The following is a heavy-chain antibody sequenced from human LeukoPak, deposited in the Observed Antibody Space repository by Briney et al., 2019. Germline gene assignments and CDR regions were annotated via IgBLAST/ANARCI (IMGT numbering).Heavy chain of an antibody. V-gene: IGHV3-21*01. Sequence: GGSLRLSCAASGFTFSSYSMKWVRQAPGKGLEWVSSISSSSSYIYYADSVKGRFTISRDNAKNSLYLQMNSLRAEDTAVYYCARRGGSYSHSDFWGQGTLVTVSS. J-gene: IGHJ4*02. CDR2: ISSSSSYI. CDR1: GFTFSSYS. CDR3: ARRGGSYSHSDF. D-gene: IGHD1-26*01.